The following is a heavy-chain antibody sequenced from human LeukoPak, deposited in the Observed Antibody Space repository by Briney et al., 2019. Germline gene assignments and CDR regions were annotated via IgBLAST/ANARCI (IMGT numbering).Heavy chain of an antibody. CDR1: GLTFSSYV. Sequence: GGSLTLTCPASGLTFSSYVLNWLRQAPGKGLEWVSTINGSGGSTYYADSVKGRFTISRDNSKNTLYLQMNSLRAEDTAVYYCAKGTVAGALSWFDPWGQGTLVTVSS. D-gene: IGHD6-19*01. J-gene: IGHJ5*02. CDR3: AKGTVAGALSWFDP. CDR2: INGSGGST. V-gene: IGHV3-23*01.